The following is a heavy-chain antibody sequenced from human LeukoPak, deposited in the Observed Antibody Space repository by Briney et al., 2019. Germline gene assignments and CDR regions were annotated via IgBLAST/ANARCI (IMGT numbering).Heavy chain of an antibody. CDR1: GGSISSYY. D-gene: IGHD3-3*01. V-gene: IGHV4-59*01. Sequence: SETLSLTCTVSGGSISSYYWSWIRQPPGKGLEWIGYIYYSGSTNYNPSLKSRVTISVDTSKNQFSLKLSSVTAADTAVYYCAKDYREVVIIGDNWFDPWGQGTLVTVSS. J-gene: IGHJ5*02. CDR3: AKDYREVVIIGDNWFDP. CDR2: IYYSGST.